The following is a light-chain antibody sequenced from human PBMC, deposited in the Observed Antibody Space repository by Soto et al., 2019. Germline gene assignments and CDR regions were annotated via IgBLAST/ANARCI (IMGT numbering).Light chain of an antibody. CDR2: DSS. CDR1: ESISSSF. CDR3: QQYDTARST. J-gene: IGKJ2*02. Sequence: DIVLTQSPGTLSVSPGERATLSCRASESISSSFLAWYQQKPGQAPRLLLHDSSVRATGISDRFSGSGSGTDFTLTINTVEPEDLAVYYCQQYDTARSTFGQGTKLEIK. V-gene: IGKV3-20*01.